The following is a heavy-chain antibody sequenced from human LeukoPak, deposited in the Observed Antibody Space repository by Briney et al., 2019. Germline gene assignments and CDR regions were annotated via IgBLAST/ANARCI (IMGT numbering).Heavy chain of an antibody. V-gene: IGHV3-64*04. CDR1: GFTFSRYA. CDR3: AKDRGSGTPMDFDY. Sequence: PRGSLRLSCSVSGFTFSRYAMHWVRQAPGKGLEYVSAISSNGGSTYYADSVKGRFTISRDNSKNTLYLQMNSLRAEDTAVYYCAKDRGSGTPMDFDYWGQGALLAVSS. CDR2: ISSNGGST. D-gene: IGHD3-10*01. J-gene: IGHJ4*02.